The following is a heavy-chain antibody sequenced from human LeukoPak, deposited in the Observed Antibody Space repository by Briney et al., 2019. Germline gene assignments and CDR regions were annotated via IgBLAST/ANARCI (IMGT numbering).Heavy chain of an antibody. Sequence: SETLSLTCTVSGGSISSSSYYWGWIRQPPGKGLEWIGSIYYSGSTYHNPSLKSRVTISVDTSKNQFSLKLSSVTAADTAVYYCAREEHVASNPFDYWGQGTLVTVSS. V-gene: IGHV4-39*07. CDR3: AREEHVASNPFDY. D-gene: IGHD4-11*01. J-gene: IGHJ4*02. CDR2: IYYSGST. CDR1: GGSISSSSYY.